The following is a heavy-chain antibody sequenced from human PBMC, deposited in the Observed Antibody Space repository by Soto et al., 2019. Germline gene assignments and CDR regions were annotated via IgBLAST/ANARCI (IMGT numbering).Heavy chain of an antibody. J-gene: IGHJ5*02. CDR2: IYDSESA. CDR3: ARAFSSSSAVDL. V-gene: IGHV4-31*03. D-gene: IGHD6-6*01. Sequence: QVQLQESGPGLVKPSQTLSLTCTVSGESISSGGYYWSWIRHHPGKGLEWIGYIYDSESAYYNPSLKSGVTISMETSKNQFAMRLSSVTAADTAVYFCARAFSSSSAVDLWGQGTQVTVSS. CDR1: GESISSGGYY.